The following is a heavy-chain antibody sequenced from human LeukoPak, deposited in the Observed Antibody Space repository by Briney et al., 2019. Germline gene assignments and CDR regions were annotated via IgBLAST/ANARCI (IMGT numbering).Heavy chain of an antibody. V-gene: IGHV3-21*01. CDR3: AREIVPAAVRFDP. Sequence: PGGSLRLSCAASGFTFSSYSMNRVRQAPGKGLEWVSSISSSSSYIYYADSVKGRFTISRDNAKNSLYLQMNSLRAEDTAVYYCAREIVPAAVRFDPWGQGTLVTVSP. CDR1: GFTFSSYS. CDR2: ISSSSSYI. D-gene: IGHD2-2*01. J-gene: IGHJ5*02.